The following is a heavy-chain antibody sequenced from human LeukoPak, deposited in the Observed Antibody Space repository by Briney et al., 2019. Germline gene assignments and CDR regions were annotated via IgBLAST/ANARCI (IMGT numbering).Heavy chain of an antibody. CDR2: ISWNSGSI. V-gene: IGHV3-9*01. CDR1: GFTFSSYA. CDR3: AKGGTVFSTRGAGGPFDY. Sequence: PGRSLRLSCAASGFTFSSYAMHWVRQAPGKGLEWVSGISWNSGSIGYADSVKGRFTISRDNAKNSLYLQMNSLRAEDTALYYCAKGGTVFSTRGAGGPFDYWGQGTLVTVSS. J-gene: IGHJ4*02. D-gene: IGHD2-2*01.